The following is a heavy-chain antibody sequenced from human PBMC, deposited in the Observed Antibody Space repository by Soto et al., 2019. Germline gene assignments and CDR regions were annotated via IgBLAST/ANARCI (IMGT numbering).Heavy chain of an antibody. V-gene: IGHV5-51*01. J-gene: IGHJ6*03. CDR1: GYSFTSYW. Sequence: PGESLKISCKGSGYSFTSYWIGWVRQMPGKGLEWMGIIYPGDSDTRYSPSFQGQVTISADKSISTAYLQWSSLKASDTAMYYWARQSIAARPSPYYYYMDVWGKGTTVTVSS. D-gene: IGHD6-6*01. CDR3: ARQSIAARPSPYYYYMDV. CDR2: IYPGDSDT.